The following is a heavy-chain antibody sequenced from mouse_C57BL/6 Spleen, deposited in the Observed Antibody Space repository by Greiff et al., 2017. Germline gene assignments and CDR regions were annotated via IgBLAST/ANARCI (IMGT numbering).Heavy chain of an antibody. CDR1: GFTFSSYA. CDR2: ISDGGSYT. CDR3: ARGRGRSSMDY. J-gene: IGHJ4*01. V-gene: IGHV5-4*01. Sequence: EVQWVESGGGLVKPGGSLKLSCAASGFTFSSYAMSWVRQTPEKRLEWVATISDGGSYTYYPDNVKGRFTISRDNAKNNLYLQMSHLKSEDTAMYYCARGRGRSSMDYWGQGTSVTVSS.